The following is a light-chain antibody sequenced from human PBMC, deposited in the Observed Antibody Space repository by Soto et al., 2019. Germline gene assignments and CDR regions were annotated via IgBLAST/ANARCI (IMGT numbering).Light chain of an antibody. V-gene: IGKV1-39*01. Sequence: DIQMTQSPSSLSASVGDRVTITCRASQSISTYLNWYQQKPGKAPKLLIYSASSLQTGVPSRFSGSGSGTDFTLSISSLQPDDFASYYCQQSYSAPKTFXQGTKVDIK. J-gene: IGKJ1*01. CDR1: QSISTY. CDR2: SAS. CDR3: QQSYSAPKT.